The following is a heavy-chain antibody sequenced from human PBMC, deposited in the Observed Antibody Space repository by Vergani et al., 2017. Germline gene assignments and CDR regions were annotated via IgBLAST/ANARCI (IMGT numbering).Heavy chain of an antibody. J-gene: IGHJ5*02. Sequence: EVQLAESGGGLIQPGGSLRLSCAASGFTVSSNYMSWVRQAPGKGLEWVSVIYSGGSTYYADSVKGRFTISRDNSKNTLYLQMNSLRAEDTAVYYCARVGGGDYDLWSGYYFNNWFDPWGQGTLVTVSS. D-gene: IGHD3-3*01. CDR3: ARVGGGDYDLWSGYYFNNWFDP. CDR2: IYSGGST. CDR1: GFTVSSNY. V-gene: IGHV3-53*01.